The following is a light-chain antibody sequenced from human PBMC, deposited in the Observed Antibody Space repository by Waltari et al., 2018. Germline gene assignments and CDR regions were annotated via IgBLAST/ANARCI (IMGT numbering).Light chain of an antibody. J-gene: IGKJ4*01. CDR2: AGS. CDR3: QHLNNYPLS. Sequence: DIQLTQSPSFLSASVGDRVTITCRASQGISSYLAWYQQKPGRAPKLLIYAGSTLQIGVPSRFSGSGSGTEFTLAISSLQTEDFATYYCQHLNNYPLSFGGGTKVEIK. CDR1: QGISSY. V-gene: IGKV1-9*01.